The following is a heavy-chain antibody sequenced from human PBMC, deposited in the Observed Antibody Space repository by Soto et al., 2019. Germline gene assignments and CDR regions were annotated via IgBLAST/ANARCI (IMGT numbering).Heavy chain of an antibody. Sequence: GGSLRLSCAASGFTFSDHYMDWVRQPPGKGLEWVGRTRKKVNSYTTEYAASVKGRFTISRDDSKNSLYLQMNSLKTEDTAVYYCVRVNIQYSFDSWGQGSLVTVSS. CDR2: TRKKVNSYTT. V-gene: IGHV3-72*01. J-gene: IGHJ4*02. CDR1: GFTFSDHY. CDR3: VRVNIQYSFDS. D-gene: IGHD2-15*01.